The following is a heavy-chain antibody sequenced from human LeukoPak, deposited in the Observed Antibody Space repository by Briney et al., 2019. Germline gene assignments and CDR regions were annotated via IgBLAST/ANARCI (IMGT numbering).Heavy chain of an antibody. V-gene: IGHV4-39*01. CDR2: IYYSGST. Sequence: SETLSLTCTVSGGSISSSSYYWGWIRQPPGKGLEWIGNIYYSGSTYYNPSLKSRVTISVDTSKNQFSLKLSSVTAADTAVYYCAEGLVGALELDAFDIWGQGTMVTVSS. J-gene: IGHJ3*02. CDR3: AEGLVGALELDAFDI. CDR1: GGSISSSSYY. D-gene: IGHD1-26*01.